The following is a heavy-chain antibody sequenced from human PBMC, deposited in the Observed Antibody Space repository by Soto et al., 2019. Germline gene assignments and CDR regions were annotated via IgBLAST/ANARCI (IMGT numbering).Heavy chain of an antibody. CDR2: MFHSGRT. Sequence: SETLSLTCAVSGGSISSSTYSWSWIRQPPGQALEWIGHMFHSGRTYYNPSLESRVTISLDRSKNQFSLKLSSVTAADTAVYYCARGYCDSSTCSRYKWFDPWGQGTLGTAPQ. CDR3: ARGYCDSSTCSRYKWFDP. CDR1: GGSISSSTYS. D-gene: IGHD2-2*01. J-gene: IGHJ5*02. V-gene: IGHV4-30-2*01.